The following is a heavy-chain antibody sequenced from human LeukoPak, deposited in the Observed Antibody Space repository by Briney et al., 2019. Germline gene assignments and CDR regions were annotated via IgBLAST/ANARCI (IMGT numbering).Heavy chain of an antibody. CDR2: IYYSGST. CDR1: GGSISSSSYY. V-gene: IGHV4-39*07. CDR3: ARGYSSSWDWDWFDY. J-gene: IGHJ4*02. D-gene: IGHD6-13*01. Sequence: SETLSLTCTVSGGSISSSSYYWGWIRQPPGKGLEWIGSIYYSGSTYYNPSLKSRVTVSVDTSKNQFSLKLSSVTAADTAVYYRARGYSSSWDWDWFDYWGQGTLVTVSS.